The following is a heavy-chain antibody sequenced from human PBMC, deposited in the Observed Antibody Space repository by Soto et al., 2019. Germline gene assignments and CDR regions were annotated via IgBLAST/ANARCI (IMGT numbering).Heavy chain of an antibody. V-gene: IGHV3-23*01. D-gene: IGHD3-22*01. Sequence: GGSLRLSCAASGFTFSSYAMSWGRQAPWKGLEWVSAISGSGGSTYYADSVKGRFTISRDNSKNTLYLQMNSLRAEDTAVYYCAKWGYYYDSSGYYYFDYWGQGTLVTAPQ. CDR1: GFTFSSYA. J-gene: IGHJ4*02. CDR2: ISGSGGST. CDR3: AKWGYYYDSSGYYYFDY.